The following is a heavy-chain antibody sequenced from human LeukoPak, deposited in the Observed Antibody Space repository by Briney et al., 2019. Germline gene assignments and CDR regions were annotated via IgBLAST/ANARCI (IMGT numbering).Heavy chain of an antibody. Sequence: PGGSLRLSCAASGFTFSSYGMHWVRQAPGKGLEWVAVISYDGSNKYYADSVKGRFTISRDNSKNTLYLQMNSLRAEDTAVYYCAKTYYYDSSGLGTDYWGQGTLVTVSS. V-gene: IGHV3-30*18. CDR3: AKTYYYDSSGLGTDY. CDR2: ISYDGSNK. D-gene: IGHD3-22*01. CDR1: GFTFSSYG. J-gene: IGHJ4*02.